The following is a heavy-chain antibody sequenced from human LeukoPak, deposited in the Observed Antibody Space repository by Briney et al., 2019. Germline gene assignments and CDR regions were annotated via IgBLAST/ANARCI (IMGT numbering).Heavy chain of an antibody. CDR3: ARDLLNYYDSSGSFDY. Sequence: GGSLRLSCAASGFTFSTYEMNWVRQAPGKGLEWVSYISSTSTTIYYADSVKGRFTISRDNAKNSLYLQMNSLRAEDMAVYYCARDLLNYYDSSGSFDYWGQGNLVTVSS. D-gene: IGHD3-22*01. CDR1: GFTFSTYE. CDR2: ISSTSTTI. V-gene: IGHV3-48*03. J-gene: IGHJ4*02.